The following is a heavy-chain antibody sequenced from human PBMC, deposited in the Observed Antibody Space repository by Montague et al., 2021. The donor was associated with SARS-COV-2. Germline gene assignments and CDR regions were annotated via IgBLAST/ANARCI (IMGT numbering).Heavy chain of an antibody. V-gene: IGHV4-59*12. CDR3: ARVRRGYSYCLYESDGMDD. CDR1: GGSFSGYY. J-gene: IGHJ6*02. Sequence: SETLSLTCTVYGGSFSGYYWSWIRQPPGKGLEWIGEIYYSGSTNYNPSLKSRVTISVDTSKSQFSLKLSSVTAADTAVYYCARVRRGYSYCLYESDGMDDWGQGTMVTVSS. CDR2: IYYSGST. D-gene: IGHD2-8*01.